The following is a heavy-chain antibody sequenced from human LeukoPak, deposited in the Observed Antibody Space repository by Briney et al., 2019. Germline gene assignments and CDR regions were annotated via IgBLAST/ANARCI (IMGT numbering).Heavy chain of an antibody. CDR1: GFTFSTYG. J-gene: IGHJ4*02. Sequence: GGSLRLSCAASGFTFSTYGMNWVRQAPGKGLEWVSYISGSSSPIYYADSVKGRFTISRDNAKNTLYLQMNSLRAEDTAVYSCARASGPFDYWGQGTLVTVSS. V-gene: IGHV3-48*01. CDR2: ISGSSSPI. CDR3: ARASGPFDY. D-gene: IGHD3-10*01.